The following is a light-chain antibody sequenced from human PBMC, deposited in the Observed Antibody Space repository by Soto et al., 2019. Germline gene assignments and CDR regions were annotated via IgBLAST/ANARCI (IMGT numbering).Light chain of an antibody. CDR1: SSDVGSYNH. Sequence: QSALTQPASVSGSPGQSITISCTGTSSDVGSYNHVSWYQQHPGKAPKLMIYDVSNRPSGVSNRFSGSKSGNTASLTISGLQAEDEADYYCSSYTSSSLYVFGTGTKVTVL. V-gene: IGLV2-14*01. CDR3: SSYTSSSLYV. CDR2: DVS. J-gene: IGLJ1*01.